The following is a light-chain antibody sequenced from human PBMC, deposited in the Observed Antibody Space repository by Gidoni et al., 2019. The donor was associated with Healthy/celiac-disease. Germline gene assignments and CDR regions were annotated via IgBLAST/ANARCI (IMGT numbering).Light chain of an antibody. Sequence: EIVSTQPPGTLSLSPGERATLSCRASQSVISSYLAWYQQKPGQAPRLLIYGASRRATGIPDRFSGSGSWTDFSLTISRLEPEDFAVYYCQQYGSSPPLTFGGGTKVEIK. V-gene: IGKV3-20*01. CDR2: GAS. J-gene: IGKJ4*01. CDR3: QQYGSSPPLT. CDR1: QSVISSY.